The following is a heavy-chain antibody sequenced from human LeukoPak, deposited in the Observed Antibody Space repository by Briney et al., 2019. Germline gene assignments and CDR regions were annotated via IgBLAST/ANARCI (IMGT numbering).Heavy chain of an antibody. CDR2: INHSGST. CDR1: GGSFSGYY. CDR3: ARVRSPGIAAAGPFDY. Sequence: SETLSLTCAVYGGSFSGYYWSWIRQPPGKGLEWIGEINHSGSTNYNPSLKSRVTISVDTSKNQFSLKLSSVTAADTAVYYCARVRSPGIAAAGPFDYWGQGTLVTVSS. D-gene: IGHD6-13*01. J-gene: IGHJ4*02. V-gene: IGHV4-34*01.